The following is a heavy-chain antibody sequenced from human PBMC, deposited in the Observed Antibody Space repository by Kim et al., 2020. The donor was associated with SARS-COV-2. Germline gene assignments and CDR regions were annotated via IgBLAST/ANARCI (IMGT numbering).Heavy chain of an antibody. D-gene: IGHD2-8*01. CDR1: FFLFLLPF. CDR2: SRPDGSSG. CDR3: TSNEGLGY. Sequence: SLRLSFSSSFFLFLLPFPPSCPPSPRKYLFCVSRSRPDGSSGTFADAVKGRFSISRDNTKNTLYLQMNSLRDDDTALYFCTSNEGLGYWGQGTLVTVSS. J-gene: IGHJ4*02. V-gene: IGHV3-74*01.